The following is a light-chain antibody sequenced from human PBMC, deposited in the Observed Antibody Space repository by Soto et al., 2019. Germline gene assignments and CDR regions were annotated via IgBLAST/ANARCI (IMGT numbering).Light chain of an antibody. CDR2: DAS. J-gene: IGKJ5*01. CDR1: QSVRTY. CDR3: QQYGFSPIS. V-gene: IGKV3-20*01. Sequence: EIVLTQSPVTLSLSPGERATLSCRASQSVRTYLAWYQVKPGQAPRLLIYDASRRASGVPARFSGSGSGPEYNLTITRLEPEDFAVYSCQQYGFSPISFGQGTRLEIK.